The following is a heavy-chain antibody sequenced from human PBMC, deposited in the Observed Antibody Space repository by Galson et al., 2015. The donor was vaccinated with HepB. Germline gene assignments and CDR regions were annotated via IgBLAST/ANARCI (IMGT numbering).Heavy chain of an antibody. CDR1: GGSFSGYY. V-gene: IGHV4-34*01. CDR3: ARGLGKLLY. CDR2: INHSGST. D-gene: IGHD3-16*01. J-gene: IGHJ4*02. Sequence: SETLSLTCAVYGGSFSGYYWSWIRQPPGKGLEWIGEINHSGSTNYNPSLKSRVTISVDTSKNQFSLKLSSVTAADTAVYYCARGLGKLLYWGQGTLVTVSS.